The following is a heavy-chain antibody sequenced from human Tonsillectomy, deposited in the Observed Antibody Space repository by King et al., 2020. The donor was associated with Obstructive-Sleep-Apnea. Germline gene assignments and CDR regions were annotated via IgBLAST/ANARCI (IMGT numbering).Heavy chain of an antibody. Sequence: VQLVESGGGVVQPGGSLRLSCAASGSTFSSYGMQWVRQAPGKGREWVAFIRYGGRIIYYADSVKCRFTIPRENSKNTLSLKMNSLRPEDTAVYYCAKEGYYDSSGMGADAFDIWGQGTMVTVSS. J-gene: IGHJ3*02. V-gene: IGHV3-30*02. D-gene: IGHD3-22*01. CDR1: GSTFSSYG. CDR2: IRYGGRII. CDR3: AKEGYYDSSGMGADAFDI.